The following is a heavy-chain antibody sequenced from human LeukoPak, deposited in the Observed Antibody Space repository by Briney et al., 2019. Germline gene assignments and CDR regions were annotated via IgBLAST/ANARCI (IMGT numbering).Heavy chain of an antibody. J-gene: IGHJ6*02. D-gene: IGHD2-15*01. CDR3: ARGVVYCGGGSCNSARIRDYYYYGRDV. CDR2: ISSSGGTI. V-gene: IGHV3-11*01. Sequence: GGSLRLSCAASGFTFSDYYMSWIRQAPGKGLEWVSYISSSGGTIYYADSVKGRFTISRDNAKNSLYLQMNSLRAEDTAVYYCARGVVYCGGGSCNSARIRDYYYYGRDVWAQGPTVTVPS. CDR1: GFTFSDYY.